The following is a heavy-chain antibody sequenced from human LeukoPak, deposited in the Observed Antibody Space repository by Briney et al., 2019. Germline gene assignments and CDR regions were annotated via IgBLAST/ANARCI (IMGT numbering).Heavy chain of an antibody. J-gene: IGHJ4*02. Sequence: SQTLSLTCPVSGGSISRGSSYWSWIRQPAGKGLEWIGRIYTSGSTNYNPFLKSRVTISVDTSKNQFSLKLSSVTAADTAVYYCAREVWDYYDSSGSLDYWGQGTLVTVSS. CDR2: IYTSGST. CDR3: AREVWDYYDSSGSLDY. CDR1: GGSISRGSSY. V-gene: IGHV4-61*02. D-gene: IGHD3-22*01.